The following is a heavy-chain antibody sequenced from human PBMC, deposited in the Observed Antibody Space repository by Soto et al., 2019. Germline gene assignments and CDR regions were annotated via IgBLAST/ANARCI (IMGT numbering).Heavy chain of an antibody. V-gene: IGHV3-23*01. Sequence: EVQLLESGGGLVQPGGSLRLSCAASGFTFSNYAMIWVCQAPGKGLEWVSGISGSGGSTYYADSVKGRFTISRDNSKNTLYLQVNSLRAEDTAVYYCAKGPLDYGSRPEYWGQGTLVTVSS. D-gene: IGHD3-10*01. CDR1: GFTFSNYA. J-gene: IGHJ4*02. CDR2: ISGSGGST. CDR3: AKGPLDYGSRPEY.